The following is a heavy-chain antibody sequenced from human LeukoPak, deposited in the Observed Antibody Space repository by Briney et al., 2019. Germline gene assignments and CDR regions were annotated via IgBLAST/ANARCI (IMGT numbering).Heavy chain of an antibody. CDR3: ARRPYSGSYYVDY. CDR2: ISSNGHST. D-gene: IGHD1-26*01. CDR1: GFTFSNYA. Sequence: GGSLRLSCAASGFTFSNYAMHWVRQAPGKGLEYVSAISSNGHSTDYAISVKGRFTISRNNSKNTLYLQMGSLGAEDMAVYYCARRPYSGSYYVDYWGQGTLVTVSS. V-gene: IGHV3-64*01. J-gene: IGHJ4*02.